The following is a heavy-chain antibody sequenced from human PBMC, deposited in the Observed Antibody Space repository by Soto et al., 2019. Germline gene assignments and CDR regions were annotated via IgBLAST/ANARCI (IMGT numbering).Heavy chain of an antibody. Sequence: ASVKVSCKASGYTFSNYPMHGVRQAPGQRVEWMGWINTGNGDTKYSQKFQGRVTITRDTSAITAYMELSSLRSEDTAVYYCVRDWTHYDSNGPGDYWGQGTLVTVSS. CDR1: GYTFSNYP. J-gene: IGHJ4*02. CDR3: VRDWTHYDSNGPGDY. CDR2: INTGNGDT. D-gene: IGHD3-22*01. V-gene: IGHV1-3*04.